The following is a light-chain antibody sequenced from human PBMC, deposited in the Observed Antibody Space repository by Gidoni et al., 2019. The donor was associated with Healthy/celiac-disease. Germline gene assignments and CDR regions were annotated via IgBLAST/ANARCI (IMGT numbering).Light chain of an antibody. J-gene: IGKJ1*01. CDR1: QSVLYSSNNKNY. Sequence: DIVMTQSPDSLPVSLGERATINCKSSQSVLYSSNNKNYLAWYQQTPGQPPKLLIYWASTRESGVPDRFSGSGSGTDFTLTISSLHAEDVAVYYCQQYYSTPTFGQGTKVEIK. V-gene: IGKV4-1*01. CDR3: QQYYSTPT. CDR2: WAS.